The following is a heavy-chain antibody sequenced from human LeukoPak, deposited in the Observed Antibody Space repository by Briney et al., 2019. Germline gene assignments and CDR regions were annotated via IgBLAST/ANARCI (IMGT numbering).Heavy chain of an antibody. CDR3: AKRDLKYTSGWYYFDY. Sequence: GGSLRLSCAASGFTFSSYGMHWVRQAPGKGLEWVAFIRYDGSNKYYADSVKGRFTISRDNSKNTLYLQMNSLRPEDTAVYYCAKRDLKYTSGWYYFDYWGQGTLVTVSS. V-gene: IGHV3-30*02. D-gene: IGHD6-19*01. J-gene: IGHJ4*02. CDR2: IRYDGSNK. CDR1: GFTFSSYG.